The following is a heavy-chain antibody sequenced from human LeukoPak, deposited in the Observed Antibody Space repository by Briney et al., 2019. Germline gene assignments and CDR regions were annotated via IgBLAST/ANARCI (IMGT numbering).Heavy chain of an antibody. J-gene: IGHJ4*02. CDR3: ARREPFDY. Sequence: GGSLRLSCAASGFTFSSYAMHWVRQAPGKGLEWVAVISYDGSNKYYADSVKGRFTISRDNSKNTLYLQMNSLRAEDTAVYYCARREPFDYWGQGTLVTASS. V-gene: IGHV3-30*01. CDR1: GFTFSSYA. CDR2: ISYDGSNK. D-gene: IGHD1-26*01.